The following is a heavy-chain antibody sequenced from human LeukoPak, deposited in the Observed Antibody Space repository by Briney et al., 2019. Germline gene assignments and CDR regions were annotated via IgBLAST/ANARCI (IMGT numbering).Heavy chain of an antibody. CDR3: ARGLTTHAGTFDY. J-gene: IGHJ4*02. CDR2: IDYSGTT. Sequence: PSETLSLTCSVSGGSINRYYWSWLRQPPGKGPDWIGYIDYSGTTDYNPSLKSRATISVDTSKNQFSLRLNSVTAADTDGYYCARGLTTHAGTFDYWGQGILVTVSS. V-gene: IGHV4-59*01. D-gene: IGHD6-13*01. CDR1: GGSINRYY.